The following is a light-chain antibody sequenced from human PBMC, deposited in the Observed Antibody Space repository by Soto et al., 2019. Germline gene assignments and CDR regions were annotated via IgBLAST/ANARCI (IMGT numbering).Light chain of an antibody. Sequence: QSVLTQSPSASASLGASVQLTCTLSSGHSTYAIAWHQQQPEKGPRYLMKVNSDGTHSKGDGIPDRFSGSSSGADRYLTISSLQSEDEADYYCQTWDTGIQVFGGGTKVTVL. CDR1: SGHSTYA. CDR3: QTWDTGIQV. J-gene: IGLJ2*01. CDR2: VNSDGTH. V-gene: IGLV4-69*01.